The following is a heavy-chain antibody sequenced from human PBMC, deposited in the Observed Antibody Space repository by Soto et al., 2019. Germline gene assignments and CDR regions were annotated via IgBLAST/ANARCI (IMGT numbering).Heavy chain of an antibody. Sequence: QVQLVQSGAEVKKPGSSVKVSCKASGGMFSSYTISWVRQAPGQGLEWMGRITPILGTPTYTQNFQGRLSITADKSTGTDFMELNSLTSEDTAVYYCARSNPAFDSWGQGTLVTVSA. CDR2: ITPILGTP. CDR3: ARSNPAFDS. D-gene: IGHD2-8*01. V-gene: IGHV1-69*08. J-gene: IGHJ4*02. CDR1: GGMFSSYT.